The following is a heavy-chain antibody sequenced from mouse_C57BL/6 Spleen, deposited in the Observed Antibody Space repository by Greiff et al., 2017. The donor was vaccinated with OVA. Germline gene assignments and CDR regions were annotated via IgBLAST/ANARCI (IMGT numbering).Heavy chain of an antibody. D-gene: IGHD1-1*01. CDR2: ISSGGSYT. CDR3: ARRATTVVATDYFDY. J-gene: IGHJ2*01. V-gene: IGHV5-6*02. Sequence: EVKLMESGGDLVKPGGSLKLSCAASGFTFSSYGMSWVRQTPDKRLEWVATISSGGSYTYYPYSVKGRFTISRDNAKNTLYLQMSSLKSEDTAMYYCARRATTVVATDYFDYWGQGTTLTVSS. CDR1: GFTFSSYG.